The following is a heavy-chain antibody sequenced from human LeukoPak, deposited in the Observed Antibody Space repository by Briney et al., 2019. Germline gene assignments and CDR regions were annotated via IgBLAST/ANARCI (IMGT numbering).Heavy chain of an antibody. V-gene: IGHV4-31*03. Sequence: SETLSLTCTVSGGSISSGGYYWSWIRQHPGKGLEWIGYIYYSGSTYYNPSLKSRVTISVDTSKNQFSLKLSSVTAADTAVYYCARSPLHCGDYVPGFQAYYYYYGMDVWGQGTTVTVSS. D-gene: IGHD4-17*01. CDR2: IYYSGST. CDR1: GGSISSGGYY. J-gene: IGHJ6*02. CDR3: ARSPLHCGDYVPGFQAYYYYYGMDV.